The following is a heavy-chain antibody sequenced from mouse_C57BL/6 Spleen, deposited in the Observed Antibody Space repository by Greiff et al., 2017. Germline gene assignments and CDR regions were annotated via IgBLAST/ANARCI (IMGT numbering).Heavy chain of an antibody. CDR3: ARGDAMDY. V-gene: IGHV1-7*01. Sequence: QVQLQQSGAELAKPGASVKLSCKASGYTFTSYWMHWVKQRPGQGLEWIGYINPSSGYTKYNQKFKDKATLTADKSSITAYMQLSSLTYEDSAVYYCARGDAMDYWGQGTSVTVSS. J-gene: IGHJ4*01. CDR2: INPSSGYT. CDR1: GYTFTSYW.